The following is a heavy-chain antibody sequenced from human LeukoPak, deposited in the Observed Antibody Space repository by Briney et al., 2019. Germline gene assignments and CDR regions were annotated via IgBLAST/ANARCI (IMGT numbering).Heavy chain of an antibody. CDR2: IRGTVDNT. CDR3: AKASTRDTGYYFDS. V-gene: IGHV3-23*01. J-gene: IGHJ4*02. D-gene: IGHD3-9*01. Sequence: GGSLRLSCAASGVTFSNYAMGWVRQAPGKGLEWVSSIRGTVDNTHYADAVKGRFTIFRDIPKSTLYLQMNSLRAEDTARYYCAKASTRDTGYYFDSWGQGTLVTVSS. CDR1: GVTFSNYA.